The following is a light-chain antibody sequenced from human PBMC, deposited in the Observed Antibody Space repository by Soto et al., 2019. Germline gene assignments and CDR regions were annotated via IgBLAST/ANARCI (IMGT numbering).Light chain of an antibody. CDR1: SSDVGGYNY. Sequence: QSALTQPASVSGSPGQSITISCTGTSSDVGGYNYVSWYQQHPVKAPKLMIYDVINRPSGVSDPFSGSKSGNMASLTFSGFQAEDEADYYCSSYTSRSTPYGFGTGTKVTVL. V-gene: IGLV2-14*01. J-gene: IGLJ1*01. CDR3: SSYTSRSTPYG. CDR2: DVI.